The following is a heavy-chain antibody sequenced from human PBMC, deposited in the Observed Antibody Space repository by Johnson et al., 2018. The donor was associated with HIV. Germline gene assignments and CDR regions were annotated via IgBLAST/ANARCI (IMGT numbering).Heavy chain of an antibody. CDR1: GFTFSSYG. CDR2: IWYDGSNK. J-gene: IGHJ3*02. CDR3: ARDSTPWGGDYVGYGCDS. D-gene: IGHD4-17*01. V-gene: IGHV3-33*01. Sequence: QVQLVESGGGVVQPGGSLRLSCAASGFTFSSYGMHWVRQAPGKGLEWVAIIWYDGSNKYYADSVKGRFTISRDNVKNSLYLQMNRLRAEDTAVYYCARDSTPWGGDYVGYGCDSWGQGTMVTVSS.